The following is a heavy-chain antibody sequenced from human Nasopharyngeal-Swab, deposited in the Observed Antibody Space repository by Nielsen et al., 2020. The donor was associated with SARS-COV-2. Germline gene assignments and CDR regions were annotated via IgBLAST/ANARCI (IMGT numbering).Heavy chain of an antibody. D-gene: IGHD3-3*01. CDR2: IKQDGSEK. CDR1: GFTFSSYW. J-gene: IGHJ4*02. V-gene: IGHV3-7*01. Sequence: EGSLRLSCAASGFTFSSYWMSWVRQAPGKGLEWVANIKQDGSEKYYVDSVKGRFTISRDNAKNSLYLQMNSLRAEDTAVYYCARDRGFWSGFFDYWGQGTLVTVSS. CDR3: ARDRGFWSGFFDY.